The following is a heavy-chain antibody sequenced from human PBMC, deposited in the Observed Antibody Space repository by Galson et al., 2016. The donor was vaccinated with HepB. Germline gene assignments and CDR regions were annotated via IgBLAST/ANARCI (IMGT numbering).Heavy chain of an antibody. CDR2: IYSSGRT. CDR1: GGSVSSGSYY. CDR3: ATLTYYYDSKAGAFDI. Sequence: SETLSLTCTVSGGSVSSGSYYWSWIRQPPGKGLEWIGYIYSSGRTKYNPTLKSRVTISVDTSKNQFSLNLSSVTAADTAVYYCATLTYYYDSKAGAFDIWGQGTMVTVSS. J-gene: IGHJ3*02. V-gene: IGHV4-61*01. D-gene: IGHD3-22*01.